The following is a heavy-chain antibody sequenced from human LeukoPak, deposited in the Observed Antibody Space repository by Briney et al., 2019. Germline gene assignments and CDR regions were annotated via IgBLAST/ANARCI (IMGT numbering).Heavy chain of an antibody. CDR1: GGSISSYY. CDR2: IYYSGST. V-gene: IGHV4-59*12. Sequence: PSETLSLTCTVSGGSISSYYWSWIRQPPGKGLEWIGYIYYSGSTYYNPSLKSRVTISVDTSKNQFSLKLSSVTAADTAVYYCASGGHYYGSGSYYSPDYWGQGTLVIVSS. CDR3: ASGGHYYGSGSYYSPDY. D-gene: IGHD3-10*01. J-gene: IGHJ4*02.